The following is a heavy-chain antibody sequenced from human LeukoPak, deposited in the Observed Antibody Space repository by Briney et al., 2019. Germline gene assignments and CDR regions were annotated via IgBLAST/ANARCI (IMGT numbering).Heavy chain of an antibody. CDR3: ARDSGGDYAYYYGMDV. CDR1: GFTFSSHA. CDR2: IRGSDGST. Sequence: GGSLRLSCAASGFTFSSHALSWVRQAPGKGLEWVASIRGSDGSTYYADSVKGRFTISRDNSKNTLYLQMNSLRAEDTAVYYCARDSGGDYAYYYGMDVWGQGTTVTVSS. D-gene: IGHD4-17*01. J-gene: IGHJ6*02. V-gene: IGHV3-23*01.